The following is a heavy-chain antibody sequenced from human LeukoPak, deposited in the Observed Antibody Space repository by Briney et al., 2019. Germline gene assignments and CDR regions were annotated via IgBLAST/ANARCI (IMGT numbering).Heavy chain of an antibody. J-gene: IGHJ5*02. CDR2: ITDRGGST. CDR1: GITFSRYA. CDR3: AKDSVTIPMGWFDP. D-gene: IGHD2-21*01. Sequence: PGGSLRLSCAASGITFSRYAMTWVRQAPGKGLEWVSAITDRGGSTYYADSVKGRFTISRDNSKNILYLQMNSLRVEDTAVYYCAKDSVTIPMGWFDPWGQGTLVTVSS. V-gene: IGHV3-23*01.